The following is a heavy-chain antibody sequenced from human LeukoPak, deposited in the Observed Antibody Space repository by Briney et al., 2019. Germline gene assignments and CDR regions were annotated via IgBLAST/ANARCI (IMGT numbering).Heavy chain of an antibody. CDR3: ARDRADYYGSGSYGGWFDP. V-gene: IGHV3-48*03. CDR2: ISSSGSTI. Sequence: PGGSLRLSCAASGFTFSSYEMNRVRQAPGKGLEWVSYISSSGSTIYYADSVKGRFTISRDNAKNSLYLQMNSLRAEDTAVYYCARDRADYYGSGSYGGWFDPWGQGTLVTVSS. J-gene: IGHJ5*02. CDR1: GFTFSSYE. D-gene: IGHD3-10*01.